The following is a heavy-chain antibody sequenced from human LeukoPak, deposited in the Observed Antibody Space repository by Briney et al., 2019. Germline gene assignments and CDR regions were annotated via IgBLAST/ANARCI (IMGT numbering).Heavy chain of an antibody. J-gene: IGHJ6*03. CDR2: MNPNSGNT. CDR1: GYTFTSYD. D-gene: IGHD3-22*01. V-gene: IGHV1-8*03. Sequence: GASVKVSCKASGYTFTSYDINWVRQATGQGLEWMGWMNPNSGNTGHAQKFQGRVTITRNTSISTAYMELSSLRSEDTAVYYCARVGVIGSPYYYYMDVWGKGTTVTVSS. CDR3: ARVGVIGSPYYYYMDV.